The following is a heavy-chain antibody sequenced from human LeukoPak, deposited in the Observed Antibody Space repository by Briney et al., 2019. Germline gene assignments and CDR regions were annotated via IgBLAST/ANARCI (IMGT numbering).Heavy chain of an antibody. V-gene: IGHV1-2*02. CDR1: GYTFTGYY. J-gene: IGHJ4*02. Sequence: ASVPVSCKASGYTFTGYYMHWVRQAPGQGLEWMGWINPNSGGTNYAQKFQGRVTMTRDTSISTAYMELSRLRSDDTAVYYCARGGAAAGKGALYYFDYWGQGTLVTVSS. CDR2: INPNSGGT. D-gene: IGHD6-13*01. CDR3: ARGGAAAGKGALYYFDY.